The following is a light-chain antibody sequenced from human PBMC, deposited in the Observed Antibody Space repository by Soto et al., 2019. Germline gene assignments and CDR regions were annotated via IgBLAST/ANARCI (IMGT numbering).Light chain of an antibody. CDR2: EGH. V-gene: IGLV2-23*01. Sequence: QSALAQPASVSGSPGQSITISCTGASGYVGTYSLVSWYQQHPGKAPKVVIYEGHKRPSGVPDRFSGSTSVNTASLTISGLHTDDEADYYCCLYVGATTYVFGTGPKVTVL. CDR3: CLYVGATTYV. CDR1: SGYVGTYSL. J-gene: IGLJ1*01.